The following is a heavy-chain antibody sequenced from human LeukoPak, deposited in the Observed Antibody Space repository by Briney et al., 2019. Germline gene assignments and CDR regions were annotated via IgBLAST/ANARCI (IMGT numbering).Heavy chain of an antibody. D-gene: IGHD3-22*01. V-gene: IGHV1-18*01. CDR2: ISAYNGNT. CDR1: GYTFTSYG. CDR3: ARLFVPYYDSSGYPYYFDY. J-gene: IGHJ4*02. Sequence: WASVKVSCKASGYTFTSYGISWVRQAPGQGLEWMGWISAYNGNTNYAQKLQGRVTMTTDTSTSTAYMELRSLRSDDTAVYYCARLFVPYYDSSGYPYYFDYWGQGTLVTVSS.